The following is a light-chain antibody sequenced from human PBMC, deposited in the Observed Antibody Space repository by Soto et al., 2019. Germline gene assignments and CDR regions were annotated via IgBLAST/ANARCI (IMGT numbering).Light chain of an antibody. CDR2: AAS. V-gene: IGKV1-39*01. Sequence: DILMTQSPSSLSASVGDRVTITCRASESIARHLNWYQQKPGKAPKLLIYAASSLQNGVPSRFRGGGSGTDFTLTITNLQPEAFATYYCQQSYSILSITFGQGTRLEIK. J-gene: IGKJ5*01. CDR3: QQSYSILSIT. CDR1: ESIARH.